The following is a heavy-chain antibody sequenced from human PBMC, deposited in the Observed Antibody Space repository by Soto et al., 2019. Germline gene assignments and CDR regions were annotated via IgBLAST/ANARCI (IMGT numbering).Heavy chain of an antibody. Sequence: GASVKVSCKASGGTFSSYAISWVRQAPGQGLEWMGGIIPIFGTANYAQKFQGRVTITADESTSTAYMELSSLRSDDTAVYYCAREAYCSSTSCYVYYYYGMDVWGQGTTVTVSS. CDR2: IIPIFGTA. V-gene: IGHV1-69*13. D-gene: IGHD2-2*01. CDR1: GGTFSSYA. CDR3: AREAYCSSTSCYVYYYYGMDV. J-gene: IGHJ6*02.